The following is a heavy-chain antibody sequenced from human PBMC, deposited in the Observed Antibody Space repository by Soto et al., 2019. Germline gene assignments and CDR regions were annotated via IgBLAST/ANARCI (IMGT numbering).Heavy chain of an antibody. J-gene: IGHJ6*02. V-gene: IGHV4-34*01. D-gene: IGHD3-3*01. CDR2: INHSGST. CDR3: ARVRVLGWLSRPYYYYGMDV. Sequence: PSETLSLTCAVYGGSFSGYYWSWIRQPPGKGLEWIGEINHSGSTNYNPSLKSRVTISVDTSKNQFSLKLSSVTAADTAVYYCARVRVLGWLSRPYYYYGMDVWGQGTTVTVSS. CDR1: GGSFSGYY.